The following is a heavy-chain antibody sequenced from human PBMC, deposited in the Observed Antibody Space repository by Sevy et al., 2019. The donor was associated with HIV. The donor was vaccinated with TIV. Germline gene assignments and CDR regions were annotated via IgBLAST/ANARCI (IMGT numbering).Heavy chain of an antibody. Sequence: GGSLRLSCVVSGITFSTSVMHWVRQAPGKGLEWVAVISYHGRDKFYADSVKGRPTISRDNSKNILYLQMISLRAEDTAVYYCAKDFTGYNGMDVWGQGTMVTVSS. CDR3: AKDFTGYNGMDV. J-gene: IGHJ6*02. CDR2: ISYHGRDK. D-gene: IGHD3-9*01. CDR1: GITFSTSV. V-gene: IGHV3-30*18.